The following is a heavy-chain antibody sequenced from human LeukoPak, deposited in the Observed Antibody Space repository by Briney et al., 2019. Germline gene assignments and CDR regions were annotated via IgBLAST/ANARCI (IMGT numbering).Heavy chain of an antibody. CDR1: GGSISSDSYY. CDR2: IYTSGST. Sequence: PSQTLSLTCTVSGGSISSDSYYWTSIRQPAGRGLELIGHIYTSGSTNYNPSLKSRVTISVDTSKSHFSLNLSSVTAADTAVYYCARVLAVAGTPFDYWGQGTLVTVSS. V-gene: IGHV4-61*09. CDR3: ARVLAVAGTPFDY. D-gene: IGHD6-19*01. J-gene: IGHJ4*02.